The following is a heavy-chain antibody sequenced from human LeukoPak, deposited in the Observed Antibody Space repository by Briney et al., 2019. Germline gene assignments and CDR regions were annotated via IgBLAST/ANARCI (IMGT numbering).Heavy chain of an antibody. Sequence: GGSLRLSCAASGFTFSSYAMSWVRQAAGKRLEWVSGISGSGGSTYYADSVKGRFTISRDNSKNTLYLQMNSLRAEDTAVYYCAKPRDGYNYGAFDYWGQGTLVTVSS. CDR3: AKPRDGYNYGAFDY. D-gene: IGHD5-24*01. V-gene: IGHV3-23*01. CDR2: ISGSGGST. J-gene: IGHJ4*02. CDR1: GFTFSSYA.